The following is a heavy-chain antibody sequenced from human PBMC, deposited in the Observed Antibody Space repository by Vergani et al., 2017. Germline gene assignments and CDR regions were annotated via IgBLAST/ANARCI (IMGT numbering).Heavy chain of an antibody. Sequence: EVQLLESGGGLVQPGGSLRLSCAASGFTFSSYAMSWVRQAPGKGLEWVSAISWNSGSIGYADSVKGRFTISRDNAKNSLYLQMNSLRAEDTALYYCAKGFDPWGQGTLVTVSS. CDR3: AKGFDP. V-gene: IGHV3-9*01. CDR1: GFTFSSYA. CDR2: ISWNSGSI. J-gene: IGHJ5*02.